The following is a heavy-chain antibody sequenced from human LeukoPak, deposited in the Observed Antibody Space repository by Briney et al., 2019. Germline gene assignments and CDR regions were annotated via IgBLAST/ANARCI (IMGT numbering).Heavy chain of an antibody. V-gene: IGHV4-59*08. CDR2: IYYSGST. J-gene: IGHJ4*02. Sequence: KSSETLSLTCTVSGGSISSYYWSWIRQPPGKGLEWIGNIYYSGSTNYNPSLKSRVTISIDTSKNQFSLRLSSVTAADTAVYYCASNRGQWLFSDWGQGTLVTVSS. D-gene: IGHD6-19*01. CDR1: GGSISSYY. CDR3: ASNRGQWLFSD.